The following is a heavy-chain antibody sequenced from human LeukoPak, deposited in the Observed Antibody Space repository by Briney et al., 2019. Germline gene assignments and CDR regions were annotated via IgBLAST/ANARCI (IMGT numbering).Heavy chain of an antibody. CDR2: ISYDGSNK. V-gene: IGHV3-30*03. D-gene: IGHD2-21*02. CDR3: ARDMFDIVVVTNIYYYYYMDV. Sequence: PGGSLRLSCAASGFTFSTYSMTWVRPAPGKGLEWAAVISYDGSNKSYADSVKGRFTISRDNSKNSLYLQMNSLRAEDPAVYYWARDMFDIVVVTNIYYYYYMDVWGKGTTVTVSS. J-gene: IGHJ6*03. CDR1: GFTFSTYS.